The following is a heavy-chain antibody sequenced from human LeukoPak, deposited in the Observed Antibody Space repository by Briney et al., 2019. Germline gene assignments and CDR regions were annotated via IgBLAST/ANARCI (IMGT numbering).Heavy chain of an antibody. CDR2: IKQDASTK. CDR3: TRDTEGTLDY. V-gene: IGHV3-7*01. Sequence: GGSLRLSCSAAGCTVTNSWMAWVRQAPGKGLEMVANIKQDASTKHYADSLKGRFTISRDNPNNSLYLQMNNLRADDTAIYYCTRDTEGTLDYWGQGILVTVAS. CDR1: GCTVTNSW. D-gene: IGHD2-8*02. J-gene: IGHJ4*02.